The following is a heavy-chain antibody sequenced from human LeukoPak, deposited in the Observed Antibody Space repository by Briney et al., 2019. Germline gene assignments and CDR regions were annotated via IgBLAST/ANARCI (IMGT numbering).Heavy chain of an antibody. CDR1: GFTFSTYA. CDR2: VRGSGTDT. V-gene: IGHV3-23*01. CDR3: AKTSRANSGYGSPFHY. Sequence: GGSLRLSCAATGFTFSTYAMTWVRQALGKGLEWVSTVRGSGTDTYYADSVKGRFTISRDNSKNTLYLQMSSLRAEDTAIYYCAKTSRANSGYGSPFHYWGQGTLVTVSS. D-gene: IGHD5-12*01. J-gene: IGHJ4*02.